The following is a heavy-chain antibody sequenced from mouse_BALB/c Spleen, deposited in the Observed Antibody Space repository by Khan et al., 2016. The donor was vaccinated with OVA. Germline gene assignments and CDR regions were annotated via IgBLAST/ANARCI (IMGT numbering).Heavy chain of an antibody. CDR3: ERAYYGNREAMVY. CDR1: GFTFSSYG. Sequence: EVELVESGGDLVKPGGSLKLSCAASGFTFSSYGMSWVRQTPDKRLEWVAAISSGGSYTYYPDSVKGRSTISRDNAKNTPYLQMSSLKSEDTAKFHCERAYYGNREAMVYGGQGTSVTVSS. CDR2: ISSGGSYT. J-gene: IGHJ4*01. D-gene: IGHD2-10*01. V-gene: IGHV5-6*01.